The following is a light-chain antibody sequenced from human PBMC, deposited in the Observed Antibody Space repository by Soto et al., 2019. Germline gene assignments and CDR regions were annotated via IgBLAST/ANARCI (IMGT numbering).Light chain of an antibody. J-gene: IGLJ2*01. V-gene: IGLV2-14*01. CDR1: SSDVGGYNY. CDR3: SSYTTSNTPVV. Sequence: QSALTQPASVSGSPGQSITISCTGTSSDVGGYNYVSWYQQHPGKAPKLMIYDVSNRPSGVSNRFSGSKSGNTASLTISGLQGEDEADYYCSSYTTSNTPVVFSGGTKLTVL. CDR2: DVS.